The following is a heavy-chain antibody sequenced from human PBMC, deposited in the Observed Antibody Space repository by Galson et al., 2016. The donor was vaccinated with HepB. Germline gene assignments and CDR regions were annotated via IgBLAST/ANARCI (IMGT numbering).Heavy chain of an antibody. V-gene: IGHV4-34*01. D-gene: IGHD4-17*01. CDR1: GGSFSGYY. Sequence: TLSLTCAVYGGSFSGYYWSWIRQPPGKGLEWIGEINHSGSTNYNPSLRSRVTISVDTSKNQFSLKLSSVTAADTAVYYCARGDNPDYGDYASAYYYMDVWGKGTTVTVSS. CDR2: INHSGST. J-gene: IGHJ6*03. CDR3: ARGDNPDYGDYASAYYYMDV.